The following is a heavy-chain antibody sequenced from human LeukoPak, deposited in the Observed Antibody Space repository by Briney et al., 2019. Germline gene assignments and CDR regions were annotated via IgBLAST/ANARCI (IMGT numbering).Heavy chain of an antibody. D-gene: IGHD3-22*01. V-gene: IGHV3-23*01. Sequence: PGGSLRLSCAASGFTFSSFAMSWVRQAPGKGLEWVSGLSGSGGSTYYADSVKGRFTISRDNSKNTLYLQMNSLRAEDTAVYYCAKVGTYDSRPRHFQHCGQGTLVIVSS. CDR3: AKVGTYDSRPRHFQH. CDR2: LSGSGGST. J-gene: IGHJ1*01. CDR1: GFTFSSFA.